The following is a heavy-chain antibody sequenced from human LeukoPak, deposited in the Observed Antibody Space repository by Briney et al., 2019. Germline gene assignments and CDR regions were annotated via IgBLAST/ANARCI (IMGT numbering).Heavy chain of an antibody. J-gene: IGHJ6*02. CDR2: ISSSSSYI. D-gene: IGHD4-17*01. Sequence: GGSLRLSCAASGFTFSSYSMNWVRQAPGKGLEWVSSISSSSSYIYYADPVKGRFTISRDNAKNSLYLQMNSLRAEDTAVYYCARYGNYYGMDVWGQGTTVTVSS. V-gene: IGHV3-21*01. CDR1: GFTFSSYS. CDR3: ARYGNYYGMDV.